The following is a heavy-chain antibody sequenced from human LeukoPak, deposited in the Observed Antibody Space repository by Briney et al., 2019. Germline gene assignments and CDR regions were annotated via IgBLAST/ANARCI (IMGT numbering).Heavy chain of an antibody. V-gene: IGHV1-18*01. D-gene: IGHD3-16*01. CDR1: GYTFTSYG. Sequence: ASVKVSCKASGYTFTSYGISWVRQAPGQGLEWMGWISAYNGNTNYAQKLQGRVTMTTDTSTSTAYMELRSLRSDDTAVYYCARDREITGYYYYGMDVWGQGTTVTVSS. CDR3: ARDREITGYYYYGMDV. J-gene: IGHJ6*02. CDR2: ISAYNGNT.